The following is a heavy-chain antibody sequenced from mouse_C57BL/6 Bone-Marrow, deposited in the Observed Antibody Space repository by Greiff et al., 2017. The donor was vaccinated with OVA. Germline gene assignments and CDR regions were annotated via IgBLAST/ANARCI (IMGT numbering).Heavy chain of an antibody. J-gene: IGHJ2*01. CDR1: GYAFSSSW. D-gene: IGHD1-1*01. CDR2: IYPGDGDT. Sequence: QVQLQQSGPELVKPGASVKISCKASGYAFSSSWMNWVKQRPGKGLEWIGRIYPGDGDTNYNGKFKGKATLTADKSSSTAYMQLSSLTSEDSAVYFCARKYLRLFDVDYWGQGTTLTVSS. V-gene: IGHV1-82*01. CDR3: ARKYLRLFDVDY.